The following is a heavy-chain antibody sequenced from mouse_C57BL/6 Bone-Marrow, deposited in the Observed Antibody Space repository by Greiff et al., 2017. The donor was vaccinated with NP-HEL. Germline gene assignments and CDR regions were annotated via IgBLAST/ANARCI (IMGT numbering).Heavy chain of an antibody. D-gene: IGHD1-1*01. CDR2: FHPYNDDT. CDR3: ARRSNFDYAMDY. V-gene: IGHV1-47*01. J-gene: IGHJ4*01. CDR1: GYTFTTYP. Sequence: VQLQESGAELVKPGASVIMSCKASGYTFTTYPIEWMKHSHGKCLVWIVNFHPYNDDTKYNAQFKGPATLTAEKSSSTVYLDLRRLTSDDSAVYYCARRSNFDYAMDYGGQGTSVTVSA.